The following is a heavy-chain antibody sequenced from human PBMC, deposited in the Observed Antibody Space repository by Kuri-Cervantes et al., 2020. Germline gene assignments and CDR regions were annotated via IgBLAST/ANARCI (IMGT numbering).Heavy chain of an antibody. CDR2: IWYDGSNK. CDR3: AKAPMGALDY. V-gene: IGHV3-33*06. CDR1: GFTFNNYG. J-gene: IGHJ4*02. Sequence: GGSLRLPCAASGFTFNNYGIHWVRQTPGKGLEWVAVIWYDGSNKYYADSVKGRFTISRDNSKNTLYLQMNSLRAEDTAVYYCAKAPMGALDYWGQGTLVTVSS. D-gene: IGHD1-26*01.